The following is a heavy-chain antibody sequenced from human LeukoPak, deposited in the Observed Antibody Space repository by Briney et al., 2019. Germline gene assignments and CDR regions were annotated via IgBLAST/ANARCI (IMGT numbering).Heavy chain of an antibody. Sequence: GSLRLSCAASGFTFSSYAMHWVRQAPGKGLEWVAVISYDGSNKYYADSVKGRFTISRDNSKNTLYLQMNSLRAEDTAVYYCAKGYYYDSSGLTFDYWGQGTLVTVSS. CDR2: ISYDGSNK. CDR1: GFTFSSYA. J-gene: IGHJ4*02. D-gene: IGHD3-22*01. CDR3: AKGYYYDSSGLTFDY. V-gene: IGHV3-30*07.